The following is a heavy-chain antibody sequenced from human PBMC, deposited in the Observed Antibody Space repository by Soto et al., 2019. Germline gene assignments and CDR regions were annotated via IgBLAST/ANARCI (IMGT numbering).Heavy chain of an antibody. V-gene: IGHV5-51*01. Sequence: PGESLKISCKGSGYSFTSYWIGWARQMPGKGLEWMGIIYPGDSDTRYSPSFQGQVTISADKSISTAYLQWSSLKASDTAMYYCARRYYYDSRTGGGAFDIWGQGTMVTVSS. CDR2: IYPGDSDT. D-gene: IGHD3-22*01. CDR3: ARRYYYDSRTGGGAFDI. J-gene: IGHJ3*02. CDR1: GYSFTSYW.